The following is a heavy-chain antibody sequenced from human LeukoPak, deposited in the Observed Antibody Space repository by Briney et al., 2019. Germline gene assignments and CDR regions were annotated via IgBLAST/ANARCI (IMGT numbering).Heavy chain of an antibody. CDR3: ARETAADGYNYFDY. CDR1: GGSISSGGYY. J-gene: IGHJ4*02. CDR2: IYYSGST. D-gene: IGHD5-24*01. Sequence: PSETLSLTCTVSGGSISSGGYYWSWTRQHPGKGLEWIGYIYYSGSTYYNPSLKSRVTISVDTSKNQFSLKLSSVTAADTAVYYCARETAADGYNYFDYWGQGTLVTVSS. V-gene: IGHV4-31*03.